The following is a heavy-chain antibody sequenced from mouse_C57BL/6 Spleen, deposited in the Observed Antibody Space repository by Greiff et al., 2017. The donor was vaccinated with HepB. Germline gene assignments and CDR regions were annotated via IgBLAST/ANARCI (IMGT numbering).Heavy chain of an antibody. V-gene: IGHV1-53*01. Sequence: VQLQQPGTELVKPGASVKLSCKASGYTFTSYWMHWVKQRPGQGLEWIGNINPSNGGTNYNEKFKSKATLTVDKSSSTAYMQLSSLTSEDSAVYYCAWGYYGSSYEYYAMDYWGQGTSVTVSS. D-gene: IGHD1-1*01. CDR2: INPSNGGT. CDR1: GYTFTSYW. J-gene: IGHJ4*01. CDR3: AWGYYGSSYEYYAMDY.